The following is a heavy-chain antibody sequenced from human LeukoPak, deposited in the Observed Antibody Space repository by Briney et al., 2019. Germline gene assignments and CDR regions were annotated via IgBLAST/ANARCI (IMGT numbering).Heavy chain of an antibody. J-gene: IGHJ6*03. V-gene: IGHV1-8*03. D-gene: IGHD5-18*01. CDR3: ARGLLPRYSYGQYYYYMDV. Sequence: ASVTVSCKASGYTFTSYDINWVRHAPGQGLEWRGWMNPNRGNTGYAQKFQGRVTITRNTSISTAYMELSSLRSEDTAVYYCARGLLPRYSYGQYYYYMDVWGKGTTVTVSS. CDR1: GYTFTSYD. CDR2: MNPNRGNT.